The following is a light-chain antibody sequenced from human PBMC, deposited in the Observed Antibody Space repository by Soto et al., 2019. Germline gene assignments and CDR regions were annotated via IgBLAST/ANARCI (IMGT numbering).Light chain of an antibody. V-gene: IGKV1-9*01. CDR1: QGISSY. CDR2: AAS. CDR3: QQLNSYLFT. J-gene: IGKJ4*01. Sequence: DIQLTQSPSFLSASVGDRVTITCRASQGISSYLAWYQRKPGKAPKLLIYAASTLQSGVPSRFSGSGSGTEFTLTISSLQPEDFATYYCQQLNSYLFTFGGGTKVEIK.